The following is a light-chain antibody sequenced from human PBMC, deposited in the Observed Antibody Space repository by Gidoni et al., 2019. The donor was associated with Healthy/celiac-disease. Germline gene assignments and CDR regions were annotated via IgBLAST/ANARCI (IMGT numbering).Light chain of an antibody. Sequence: DLQMTQSPSSLSAPVGDRVTITCRASQSISSYLNWYQQKPGKAPKLLIYAASSLQSGVPSRFSGSGSGTDFTLTISSLQAEDFATYYCQQNYSTPLTFGGGTKVEIK. CDR3: QQNYSTPLT. CDR2: AAS. CDR1: QSISSY. J-gene: IGKJ4*02. V-gene: IGKV1-39*01.